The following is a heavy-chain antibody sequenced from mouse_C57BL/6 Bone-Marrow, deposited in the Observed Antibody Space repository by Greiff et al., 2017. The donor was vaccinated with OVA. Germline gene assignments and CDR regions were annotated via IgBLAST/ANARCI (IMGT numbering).Heavy chain of an antibody. CDR3: ARDWVLAY. CDR2: IHPNSGST. Sequence: VQLQQSGAELVKPGASVKLSCKASGYTFTSYWMHWVKQRPGQGLEWIGMIHPNSGSTNYNEKFKSKATLTVDKSSSTAYMQLSSLTSDDSAVYYCARDWVLAYWGQGTLVTVSA. J-gene: IGHJ3*01. CDR1: GYTFTSYW. D-gene: IGHD4-1*01. V-gene: IGHV1-64*01.